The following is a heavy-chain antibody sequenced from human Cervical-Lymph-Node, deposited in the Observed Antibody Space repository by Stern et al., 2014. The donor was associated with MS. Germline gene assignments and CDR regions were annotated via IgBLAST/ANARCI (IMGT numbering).Heavy chain of an antibody. CDR2: ISYDGNHK. D-gene: IGHD2-8*01. CDR3: ARDYEDTSMLFDH. Sequence: VQLVESGGAVVQPGRSLRLSCAASGFTFSGYGLHWVRQAPGKWLEWVTVISYDGNHKYYAASVKGRFTISRDNSKNTLHLQMNSVTPDDTAIYYCARDYEDTSMLFDHWGQGTLVTVSS. CDR1: GFTFSGYG. V-gene: IGHV3-30*03. J-gene: IGHJ4*02.